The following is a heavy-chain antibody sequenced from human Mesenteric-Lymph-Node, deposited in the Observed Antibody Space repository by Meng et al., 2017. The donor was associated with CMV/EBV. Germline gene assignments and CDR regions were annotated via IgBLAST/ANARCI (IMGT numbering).Heavy chain of an antibody. CDR2: VSHDGTNA. CDR1: GFTFSSP. J-gene: IGHJ4*02. CDR3: AKERAWYSSGPDY. V-gene: IGHV3-30*04. D-gene: IGHD6-19*01. Sequence: GGSLRLSCVASGFTFSSPIHWVRQAPGKGLEWVAVVSHDGTNAHYADSVKGRFTISRDNSKNTLYLQMNSLRAEDTAVYYCAKERAWYSSGPDYWGQGTLVTVSS.